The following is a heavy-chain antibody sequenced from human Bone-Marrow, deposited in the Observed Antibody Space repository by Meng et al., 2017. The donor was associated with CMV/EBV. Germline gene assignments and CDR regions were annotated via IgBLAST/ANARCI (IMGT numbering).Heavy chain of an antibody. CDR2: INPNSGGT. Sequence: ASVKVSCKASAYTFTSYGISWVRQAPGQGLEWMGWINPNSGGTNYAQKFQGRVTMTRDTSISTAYMELSRLRSDDTAVYYCARRREYCSSTSCYIGPRYYYYGMDVWGQGTTVTVSS. CDR1: AYTFTSYG. CDR3: ARRREYCSSTSCYIGPRYYYYGMDV. D-gene: IGHD2-2*02. V-gene: IGHV1-2*02. J-gene: IGHJ6*02.